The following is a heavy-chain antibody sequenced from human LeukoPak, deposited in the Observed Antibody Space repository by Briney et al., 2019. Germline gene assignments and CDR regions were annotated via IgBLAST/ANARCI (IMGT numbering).Heavy chain of an antibody. CDR2: IYYSGST. D-gene: IGHD4-17*01. V-gene: IGHV4-59*01. Sequence: PSETLSLTCAVYGGSFSGYYWSWIRQPPGKGLEWIGYIYYSGSTNYNPSLKSRVTISVDTSKNQFSLKLSSVTAADTAVYYCARHDYAAFDIWGQGTMVTVSS. CDR1: GGSFSGYY. CDR3: ARHDYAAFDI. J-gene: IGHJ3*02.